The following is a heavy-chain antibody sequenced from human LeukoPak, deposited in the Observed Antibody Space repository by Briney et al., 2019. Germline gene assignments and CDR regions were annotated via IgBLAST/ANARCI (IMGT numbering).Heavy chain of an antibody. D-gene: IGHD6-19*01. Sequence: GASVKVSCKASGYTFTSYAMHWVRQAPGQRLEWMGWINAGNGNTKYSQKFQGRVTMTTDTSTSTAYMELRSLRSDDTAVYYCARVSREWLPPYPDYWGQGTLVTVSS. V-gene: IGHV1-3*01. CDR3: ARVSREWLPPYPDY. CDR1: GYTFTSYA. J-gene: IGHJ4*02. CDR2: INAGNGNT.